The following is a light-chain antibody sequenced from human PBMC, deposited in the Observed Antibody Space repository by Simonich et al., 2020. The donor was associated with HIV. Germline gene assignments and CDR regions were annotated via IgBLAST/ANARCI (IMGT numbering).Light chain of an antibody. J-gene: IGKJ1*01. CDR3: MQGIHKT. CDR1: QSLLYSDGKTY. Sequence: DIVMTQTPLSLSVTPGQPASISCKSSQSLLYSDGKTYLYGYLKKPGQSPQLLIYEVSRRFSGVPDRLSGSGSGTDFTLKINRVEAEDVGVYYCMQGIHKTFGQGTKVEIK. CDR2: EVS. V-gene: IGKV2-29*03.